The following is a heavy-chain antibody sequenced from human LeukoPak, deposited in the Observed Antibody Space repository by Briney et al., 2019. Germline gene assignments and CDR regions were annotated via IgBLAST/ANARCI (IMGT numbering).Heavy chain of an antibody. CDR2: ISGSGGST. J-gene: IGHJ4*02. CDR3: AKDATDFGVAVVDY. CDR1: GFTFSSYA. D-gene: IGHD6-19*01. V-gene: IGHV3-23*01. Sequence: GGSLRLSCAASGFTFSSYAMSWVREAPGKGLDWVSAISGSGGSTYYADSVEGRFTISRDNSKNTLYPQMNSLRAEDTAVYYCAKDATDFGVAVVDYWGQGTLVTVSS.